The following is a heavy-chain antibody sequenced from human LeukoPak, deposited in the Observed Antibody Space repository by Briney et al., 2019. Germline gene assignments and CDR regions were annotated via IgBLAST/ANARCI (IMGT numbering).Heavy chain of an antibody. J-gene: IGHJ4*02. CDR2: INAGNGNT. Sequence: GASVKVSCKASGYTFTSYAMHWVRQAPGQRLEWMGWINAGNGNTKYSQKFQGRVTVTRDTSASTAYMELSSLRSEDTAVYYCARVAKLSSWPRFDYWGQGTLVTVSS. D-gene: IGHD6-13*01. CDR3: ARVAKLSSWPRFDY. V-gene: IGHV1-3*01. CDR1: GYTFTSYA.